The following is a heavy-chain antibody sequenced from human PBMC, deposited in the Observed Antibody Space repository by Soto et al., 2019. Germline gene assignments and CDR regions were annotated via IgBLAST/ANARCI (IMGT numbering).Heavy chain of an antibody. J-gene: IGHJ5*02. D-gene: IGHD3-3*01. V-gene: IGHV3-33*01. CDR3: ARARYGGSTYYDFWSGPNWFDP. Sequence: GGSLRLSCAASGFTFSSYGMHWVRQAPGKGLEWVAVIWYDGSNKYYADSVKGRFTISRDNSKNTLYLQMNSLRAEDTAVYYCARARYGGSTYYDFWSGPNWFDPWGQGTLVTVSS. CDR1: GFTFSSYG. CDR2: IWYDGSNK.